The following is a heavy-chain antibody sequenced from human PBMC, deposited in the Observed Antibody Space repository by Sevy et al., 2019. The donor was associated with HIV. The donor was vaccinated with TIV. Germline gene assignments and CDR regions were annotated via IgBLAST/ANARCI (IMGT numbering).Heavy chain of an antibody. Sequence: GGSLRLSCAASRFTLRSYAMSWVRQAPGKGLEWVSAISGSGVSTYYADSVKGRFTISRDNSKNTLYLQMNSLRAGDTAVYYCAKDVRYDSSGYFDYWGQGILVTVSS. CDR3: AKDVRYDSSGYFDY. J-gene: IGHJ4*02. CDR2: ISGSGVST. V-gene: IGHV3-23*01. CDR1: RFTLRSYA. D-gene: IGHD3-22*01.